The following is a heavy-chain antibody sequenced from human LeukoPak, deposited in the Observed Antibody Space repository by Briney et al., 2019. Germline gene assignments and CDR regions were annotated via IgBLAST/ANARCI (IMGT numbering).Heavy chain of an antibody. CDR2: IYYSGST. CDR3: AVPRWLQGPDDAFDI. J-gene: IGHJ3*02. CDR1: GGYISSYY. Sequence: ETLSLTCTVSGGYISSYYWSWIRLPPGKGLEWIGYIYYSGSTNYNPSLKSRVTISVDTSKNQFSLKLSSVTAADTAVYYCAVPRWLQGPDDAFDIWGQGTMVTVS. V-gene: IGHV4-59*08. D-gene: IGHD5-24*01.